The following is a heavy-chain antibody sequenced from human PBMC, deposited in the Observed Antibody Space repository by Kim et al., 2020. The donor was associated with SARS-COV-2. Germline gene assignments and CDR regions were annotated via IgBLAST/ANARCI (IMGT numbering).Heavy chain of an antibody. V-gene: IGHV3-43*02. Sequence: GGSLRLSCTASGFTFEDYAIHWVRQVPGKGLEWVSLISGDGGNTFYADSVKGRFTISRDNSKNSLYLQMNNLRTEDTAFYYCAKGRRSETYYNVLDFWGQGILVTVSS. J-gene: IGHJ4*02. CDR3: AKGRRSETYYNVLDF. D-gene: IGHD3-10*01. CDR2: ISGDGGNT. CDR1: GFTFEDYA.